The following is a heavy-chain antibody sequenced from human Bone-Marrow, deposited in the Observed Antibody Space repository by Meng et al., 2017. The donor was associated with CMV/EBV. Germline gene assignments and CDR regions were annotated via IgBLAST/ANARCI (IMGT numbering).Heavy chain of an antibody. CDR1: AFTFSHYA. V-gene: IGHV3-30*04. CDR2: ISYDGSHK. D-gene: IGHD6-25*01. J-gene: IGHJ5*02. CDR3: AREVGVEAAALVSWFDP. Sequence: GGSLRLSCSASAFTFSHYAMHWVRQAPGKGLEWVALISYDGSHKDYRDSVKGRFIISRDNSKNTLYLQMNSVRPEDTAVYFCAREVGVEAAALVSWFDPRGQGNLVNVAS.